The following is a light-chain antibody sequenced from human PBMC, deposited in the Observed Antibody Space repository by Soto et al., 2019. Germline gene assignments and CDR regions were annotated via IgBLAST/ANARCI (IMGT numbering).Light chain of an antibody. CDR2: EVS. CDR1: SGDVGHYNY. J-gene: IGLJ3*02. CDR3: TSYTTSRIWV. V-gene: IGLV2-14*01. Sequence: QSALTQPASVSGSPGQSITISCTGSSGDVGHYNYVYWYQQHPGKAPKLMIYEVSNRPSGVSNRFSGSKSGNTASLIISGLQAEDEADYYFTSYTTSRIWVFGGGTKLTVL.